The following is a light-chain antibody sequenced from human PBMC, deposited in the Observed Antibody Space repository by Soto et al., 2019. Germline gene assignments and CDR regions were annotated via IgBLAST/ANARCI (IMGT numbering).Light chain of an antibody. J-gene: IGKJ3*01. CDR2: GAS. CDR1: QSVSSSY. Sequence: EIVLTLSPGTLSLSPGERATLSCRASQSVSSSYLAWYQQKPGQAPRLLIHGASARATGIPDRFSGSGSGTDFTLTISRLEPEDFAVYYCQQYGSSPLFTFGPGAKVDIK. CDR3: QQYGSSPLFT. V-gene: IGKV3-20*01.